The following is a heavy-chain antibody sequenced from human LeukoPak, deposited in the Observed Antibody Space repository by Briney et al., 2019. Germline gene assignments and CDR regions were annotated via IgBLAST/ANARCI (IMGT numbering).Heavy chain of an antibody. Sequence: PGGSLRLSCAASGFTVSSNYMSWVRQAPGKGLEWVSDIYSGGSTYYADCVKGRVTISRGNSKNTLYLQMNSLRAEDTAVYYCARDLPLMVRGVIITYYYGTDVWGQGTTVTVSS. D-gene: IGHD3-10*01. J-gene: IGHJ6*02. CDR3: ARDLPLMVRGVIITYYYGTDV. V-gene: IGHV3-66*01. CDR1: GFTVSSNY. CDR2: IYSGGST.